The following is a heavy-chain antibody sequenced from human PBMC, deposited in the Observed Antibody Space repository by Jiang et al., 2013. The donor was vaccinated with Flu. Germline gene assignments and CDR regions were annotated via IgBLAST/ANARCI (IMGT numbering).Heavy chain of an antibody. Sequence: LLKPSETLSLTCAVYGGSFSGYYWSWIRQPPGKGLEWIGEINHSGSTNYNPSLKSRVTISVDTSKNQFSLKLSSVTAADTAVYYCARRVPYYDSSGYPDYWGQGTLVTVSS. J-gene: IGHJ4*02. CDR2: INHSGST. CDR3: ARRVPYYDSSGYPDY. D-gene: IGHD3-22*01. CDR1: GGSFSGYY. V-gene: IGHV4-34*01.